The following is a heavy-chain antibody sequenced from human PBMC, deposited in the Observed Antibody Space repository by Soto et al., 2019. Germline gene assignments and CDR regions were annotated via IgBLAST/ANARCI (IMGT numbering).Heavy chain of an antibody. CDR3: ARDGGYGDSTDY. D-gene: IGHD4-17*01. Sequence: QVQLQESGPGLVKPSETLSLTCTVSGGSVSSGSYYWSWIRQPPGKGLEWIGYIYYSGSTNYNPSLKSRVTISVDTSKNHFSLKLSSVTAADTAVYYCARDGGYGDSTDYWGQGTLVTVSS. V-gene: IGHV4-61*01. CDR1: GGSVSSGSYY. J-gene: IGHJ4*02. CDR2: IYYSGST.